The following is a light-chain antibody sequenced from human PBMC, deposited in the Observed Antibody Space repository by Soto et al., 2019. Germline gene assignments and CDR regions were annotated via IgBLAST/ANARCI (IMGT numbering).Light chain of an antibody. Sequence: EIVMTQSPATLSVSPGERATLSCRASQRVGNDFAWYQQRPGQAPRLLIYGASTRATGIPARFSGSGSGTEFTLTISSLQSEDFAVYHCQQYGDSPLTFGGGTKVDIK. J-gene: IGKJ4*01. CDR1: QRVGND. CDR2: GAS. CDR3: QQYGDSPLT. V-gene: IGKV3-15*01.